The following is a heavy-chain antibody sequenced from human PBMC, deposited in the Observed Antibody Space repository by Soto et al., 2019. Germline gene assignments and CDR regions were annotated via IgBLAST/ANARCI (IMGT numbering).Heavy chain of an antibody. Sequence: SETLSLTCTVSGGSISSSSYYWGWIRQPPGKGLEWIGSIYYSGSTYYNPSLKSRVTISVDTSKNQFSLKLSSVTAADTAVYYCARGGLRLYYYDSSGSNWFDPWGQGTLVT. V-gene: IGHV4-39*01. CDR1: GGSISSSSYY. CDR3: ARGGLRLYYYDSSGSNWFDP. D-gene: IGHD3-22*01. CDR2: IYYSGST. J-gene: IGHJ5*02.